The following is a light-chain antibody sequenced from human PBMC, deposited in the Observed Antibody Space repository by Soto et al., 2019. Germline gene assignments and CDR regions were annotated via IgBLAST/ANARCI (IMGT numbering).Light chain of an antibody. CDR3: QQYNNWPM. V-gene: IGKV3-15*01. CDR1: QSVSSN. J-gene: IGKJ1*01. CDR2: GAS. Sequence: EIVMTQSPATLSVSPGERATLSCRASQSVSSNLAWYQQKPGQAPRLLIYGASTRATGIPARISGSGSGTEFTLTISSLQSEDFAVYYCQQYNNWPMFGQGTKVDIK.